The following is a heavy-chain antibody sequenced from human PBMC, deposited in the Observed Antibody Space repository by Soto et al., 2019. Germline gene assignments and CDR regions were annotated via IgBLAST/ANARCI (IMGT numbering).Heavy chain of an antibody. CDR2: ISKNGDET. CDR1: GFSFSTYA. CDR3: ARRGTYQWGHFDY. J-gene: IGHJ4*02. V-gene: IGHV3-23*01. Sequence: GGSLRLSCAASGFSFSTYAMSWVRQAPGKGLEWVSVISKNGDETYYADSVKGRFTISRDNSENTLFLQMSSLRVEDTAVYYCARRGTYQWGHFDYWGQGAQVTSPQ. D-gene: IGHD1-26*01.